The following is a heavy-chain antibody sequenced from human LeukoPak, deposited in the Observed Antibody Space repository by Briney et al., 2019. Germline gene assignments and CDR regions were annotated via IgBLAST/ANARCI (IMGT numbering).Heavy chain of an antibody. CDR1: GFNFSSYW. CDR3: ARSHYYDSSGSFNFNYGLDV. D-gene: IGHD3-22*01. V-gene: IGHV3-74*01. Sequence: GGSLRLSCVASGFNFSSYWMHWVRQAPGKEPVWVSRINSDGSSIRYANSVKGRFTISRDNANNTLDLQMSSLRAEDTAVYYCARSHYYDSSGSFNFNYGLDVWGQGTTVIVSS. J-gene: IGHJ6*02. CDR2: INSDGSSI.